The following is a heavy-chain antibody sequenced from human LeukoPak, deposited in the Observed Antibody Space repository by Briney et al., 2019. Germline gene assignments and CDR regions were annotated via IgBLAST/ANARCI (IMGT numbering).Heavy chain of an antibody. CDR1: GFTFSSSY. Sequence: PGGSLRLSCAASGFTFSSSYMSWVRQAPGKGLEWVSLIYSGGTTYYADSVKGRFTISRDNSKNTLYLQMNSLRAEDTAVYYCAKCLFSLRPTQFDYWGQGTLVTVSS. D-gene: IGHD3-9*01. CDR3: AKCLFSLRPTQFDY. CDR2: IYSGGTT. V-gene: IGHV3-53*01. J-gene: IGHJ4*02.